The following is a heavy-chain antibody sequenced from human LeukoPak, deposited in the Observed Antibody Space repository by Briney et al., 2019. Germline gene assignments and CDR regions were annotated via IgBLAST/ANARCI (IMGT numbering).Heavy chain of an antibody. CDR2: ISASGGST. J-gene: IGHJ1*01. Sequence: PGGSLRLSCAASGFTFSSYAMNWVRQLPGKGLEWVSAISASGGSTYYADSVKGRFTISRDNSKNTLYLQMNSLRAEDTAVFYCAKRGDYGDFYWGQGTLVTVSS. CDR1: GFTFSSYA. CDR3: AKRGDYGDFY. D-gene: IGHD4-17*01. V-gene: IGHV3-23*01.